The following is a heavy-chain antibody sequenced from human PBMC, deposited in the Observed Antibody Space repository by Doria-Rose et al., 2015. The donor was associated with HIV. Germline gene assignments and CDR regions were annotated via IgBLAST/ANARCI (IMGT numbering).Heavy chain of an antibody. D-gene: IGHD1-1*01. CDR3: ARDPIGQQMVNYFDY. J-gene: IGHJ4*02. Sequence: APGKGLEWVASISSSGTYIFYADSVKGRFTISRDNAKNSLFLQMDSLRGEDTAVYYCARDPIGQQMVNYFDYWGQGTLVTVSS. CDR2: ISSSGTYI. V-gene: IGHV3-21*01.